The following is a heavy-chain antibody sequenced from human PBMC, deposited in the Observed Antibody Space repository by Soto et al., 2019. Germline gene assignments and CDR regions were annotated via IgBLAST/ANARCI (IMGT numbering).Heavy chain of an antibody. J-gene: IGHJ4*02. CDR2: INHSGST. CDR3: ASRPQWLVRGTYKHHFDY. V-gene: IGHV4-34*01. CDR1: GGSFSGYY. D-gene: IGHD6-19*01. Sequence: KASETLSLTCAVYGGSFSGYYWSWIRQPPGKGLEWIGEINHSGSTNYNPSLKSRVTISVDTSKNQFSLKLSSVTAADTAVYYCASRPQWLVRGTYKHHFDYWGQGTLVTVSS.